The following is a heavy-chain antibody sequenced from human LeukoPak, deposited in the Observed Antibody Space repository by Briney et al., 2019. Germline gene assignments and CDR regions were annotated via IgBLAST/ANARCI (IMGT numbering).Heavy chain of an antibody. CDR3: ARDRLWFGELPHSYYVDV. D-gene: IGHD3-10*01. V-gene: IGHV3-48*01. CDR1: GFTFSSYS. CDR2: ISSSSSTI. Sequence: GGSLRLSCAASGFTFSSYSMNWVRQAPGKGLEWVSYISSSSSTIYYADSVKGRFTISRDNAKNSLYLQMNSLRAEDTAVYCCARDRLWFGELPHSYYVDVWGKGTTVTVS. J-gene: IGHJ6*03.